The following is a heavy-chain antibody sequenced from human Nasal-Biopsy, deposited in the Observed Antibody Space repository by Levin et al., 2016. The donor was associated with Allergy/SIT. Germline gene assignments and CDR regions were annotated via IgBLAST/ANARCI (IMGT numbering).Heavy chain of an antibody. J-gene: IGHJ4*02. Sequence: GESLKISCEASGFPVSTNYMSWVRQAPEKGLEWVSLIFGGGSTRYAESVKGRFTISRDKFYDTIYLQMNSLRAEDTAFYYCVRDRRGYRYGYDWGQGTLVTVSS. D-gene: IGHD5-18*01. V-gene: IGHV3-53*01. CDR3: VRDRRGYRYGYD. CDR1: GFPVSTNY. CDR2: IFGGGST.